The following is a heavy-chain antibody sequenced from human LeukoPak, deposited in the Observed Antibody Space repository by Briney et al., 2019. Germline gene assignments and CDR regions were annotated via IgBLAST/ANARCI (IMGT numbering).Heavy chain of an antibody. CDR2: ISSSGSTI. Sequence: GGSLSLSCAASGFTFSSFEMNWVRQAPGKGLEWVSYISSSGSTIYYADSVKGRFTISRDNAKNSLYLQMNSLRAEDTAVYYCARVLYGGPDYWGQGTLVTVSS. D-gene: IGHD5-12*01. V-gene: IGHV3-48*03. J-gene: IGHJ4*02. CDR3: ARVLYGGPDY. CDR1: GFTFSSFE.